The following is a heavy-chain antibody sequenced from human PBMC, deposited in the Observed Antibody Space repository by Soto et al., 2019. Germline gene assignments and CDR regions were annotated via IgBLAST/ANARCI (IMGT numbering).Heavy chain of an antibody. V-gene: IGHV3-23*01. CDR3: AKPITAGGSNF. CDR1: GFNFNIYA. Sequence: EARILESGGGLAQPGGSLKISCTASGFNFNIYAMSWVRQAPGKGLEWVSGISASATQTYYAESVKGRFAISRDKSTSTLYLQLASRTPEDTARYDCAKPITAGGSNFWCPGNLVAVSS. CDR2: ISASATQT. J-gene: IGHJ4*02. D-gene: IGHD3-10*01.